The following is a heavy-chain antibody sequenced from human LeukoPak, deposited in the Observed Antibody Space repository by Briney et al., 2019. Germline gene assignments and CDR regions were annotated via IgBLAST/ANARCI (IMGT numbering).Heavy chain of an antibody. V-gene: IGHV3-15*01. D-gene: IGHD5-24*01. CDR3: TTEGDGYNFNWFDP. Sequence: GGSLRLSCAASGFTFSNAWMSWVRQAPGKGLEWVGRIKSKTDGGTTDYAATVKGRFTISRDDSKNTLYLQMNSLKTEDTAVYYCTTEGDGYNFNWFDPWGQGTLVTVSS. CDR1: GFTFSNAW. J-gene: IGHJ5*02. CDR2: IKSKTDGGTT.